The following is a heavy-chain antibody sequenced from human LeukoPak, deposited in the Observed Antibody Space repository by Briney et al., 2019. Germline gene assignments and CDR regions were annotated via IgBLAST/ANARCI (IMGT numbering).Heavy chain of an antibody. CDR3: IKVIMFAFDI. CDR2: VSGSGGTT. Sequence: GGPLRLSCAASGFTFSSYAMGWVRQAPGKGLEWVSAVSGSGGTTHYADSVKGRFTISRDNSKNTIYLQMNSLRAEDTAVYFCIKVIMFAFDIWGQGTMATVSS. CDR1: GFTFSSYA. D-gene: IGHD3-10*02. J-gene: IGHJ3*02. V-gene: IGHV3-23*01.